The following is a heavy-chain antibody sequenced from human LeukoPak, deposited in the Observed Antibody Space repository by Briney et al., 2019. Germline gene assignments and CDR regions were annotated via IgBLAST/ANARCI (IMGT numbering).Heavy chain of an antibody. Sequence: GGSLRLSCAASGFTFSSYWMSWVRQAPGKGLEWVANIKQDGSEKYYVDSVKGRFTISRDNAKNSLYLQMDSLRAEDTAVYYCARAWFDWYFDLWGRGTLVTVSS. V-gene: IGHV3-7*01. D-gene: IGHD3-9*01. J-gene: IGHJ2*01. CDR1: GFTFSSYW. CDR3: ARAWFDWYFDL. CDR2: IKQDGSEK.